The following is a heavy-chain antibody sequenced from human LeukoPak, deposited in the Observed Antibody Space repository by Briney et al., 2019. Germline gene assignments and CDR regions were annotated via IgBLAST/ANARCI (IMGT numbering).Heavy chain of an antibody. CDR3: ARHYYGSGSYYNGTPLFDY. CDR1: GGSISSYY. D-gene: IGHD3-10*01. J-gene: IGHJ4*02. Sequence: PSETLSLTCTVSGGSISSYYWSWIRQPPGKGLEWIGYIYYSGSTNYNPSLKSRVTISVDTSKNQFSLKLSSVTAADTAVYYCARHYYGSGSYYNGTPLFDYWGQGTLVTVSS. CDR2: IYYSGST. V-gene: IGHV4-59*01.